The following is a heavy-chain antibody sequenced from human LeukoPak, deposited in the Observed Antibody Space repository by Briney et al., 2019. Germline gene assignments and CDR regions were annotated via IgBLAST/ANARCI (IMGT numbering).Heavy chain of an antibody. J-gene: IGHJ5*02. CDR1: GGSFSGYY. CDR2: IYHSGST. CDR3: ARDVLRYFRSSDWFDP. V-gene: IGHV4-34*01. D-gene: IGHD3-9*01. Sequence: SETLSLTCAVYGGSFSGYYWSWIRQPPGKGLEWFGSIYHSGSTYYNPSLKSRVTISVDTSKNQFSLKLSSVTAADTAVYYCARDVLRYFRSSDWFDPWGQGTLVTVSS.